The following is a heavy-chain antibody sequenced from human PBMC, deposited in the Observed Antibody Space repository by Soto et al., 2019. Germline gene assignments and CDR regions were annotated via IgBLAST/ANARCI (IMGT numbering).Heavy chain of an antibody. Sequence: ASVKVSCKASGYTFTKFHIHWVRQAPGQGLEWMGRINVYNGNTKYAQKLQGRVTMTTDTSTSTVYMELRSLRSDDTAVYYCARNTQSSGVYFDYWGQGTLVTVSS. V-gene: IGHV1-18*01. CDR1: GYTFTKFH. D-gene: IGHD6-13*01. J-gene: IGHJ4*02. CDR2: INVYNGNT. CDR3: ARNTQSSGVYFDY.